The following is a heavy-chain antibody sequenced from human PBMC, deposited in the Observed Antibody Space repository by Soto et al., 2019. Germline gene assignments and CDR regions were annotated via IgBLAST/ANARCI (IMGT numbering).Heavy chain of an antibody. D-gene: IGHD5-12*01. J-gene: IGHJ3*02. CDR2: IYYSGST. CDR1: GGSISSYY. V-gene: IGHV4-59*01. CDR3: ARDRRMASNLDAFDI. Sequence: QVQLQESGPGLVKPSETLSLTCTVSGGSISSYYWSWIRQPPGKGLEWIGYIYYSGSTNYNPTLKNRVTISVDTSKNQFTLKLSSVTAADTAVYYCARDRRMASNLDAFDIWGQGTMVTVSS.